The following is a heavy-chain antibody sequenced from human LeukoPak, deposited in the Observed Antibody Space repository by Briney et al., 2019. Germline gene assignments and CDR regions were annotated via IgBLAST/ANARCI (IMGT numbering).Heavy chain of an antibody. CDR3: ARDFPYSSGWYYFDY. D-gene: IGHD6-19*01. Sequence: ASVKVSCKASGYTFTGYYMHWVRQAPGQGLEWMGWINPNSGGTNYAQKFQGRVTMTRDTSISTAYMEPSRLRSDDTAVYYCARDFPYSSGWYYFDYWGQGTLVTVSS. CDR1: GYTFTGYY. J-gene: IGHJ4*02. CDR2: INPNSGGT. V-gene: IGHV1-2*02.